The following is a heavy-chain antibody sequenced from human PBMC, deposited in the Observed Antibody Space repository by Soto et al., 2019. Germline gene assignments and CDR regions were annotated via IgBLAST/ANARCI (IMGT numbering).Heavy chain of an antibody. CDR3: ARCFPAATDYYYYGMDV. V-gene: IGHV1-69*02. J-gene: IGHJ6*02. CDR1: GGTFSSYT. D-gene: IGHD2-2*01. CDR2: IIPILGIA. Sequence: QVQLVQSGAEVKKPGSSVKVSCKASGGTFSSYTISWVRQAPGQGLEWMGRIIPILGIANYAQKFQGRVTITADKYTSTAYMELSSLRSEDTAVYYCARCFPAATDYYYYGMDVWGQGTTVTVSS.